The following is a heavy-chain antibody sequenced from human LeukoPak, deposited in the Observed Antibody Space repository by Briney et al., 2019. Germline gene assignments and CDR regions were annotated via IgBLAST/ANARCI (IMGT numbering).Heavy chain of an antibody. CDR2: INHSGST. D-gene: IGHD3-22*01. J-gene: IGHJ4*02. CDR1: GGSFSGYY. Sequence: SETLSLTCAVYGGSFSGYYWSWIRQPPGKGLEWIGEINHSGSTNYNPSLKSRVTISVDTSKNQFSLKLSSVTAADTAVYYCAANFYYDSSGYYYGVLDCWGQGTLVTVSS. V-gene: IGHV4-34*01. CDR3: AANFYYDSSGYYYGVLDC.